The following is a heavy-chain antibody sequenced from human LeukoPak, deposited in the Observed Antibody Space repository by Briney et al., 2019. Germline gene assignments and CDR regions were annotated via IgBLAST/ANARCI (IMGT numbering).Heavy chain of an antibody. CDR1: GYTFTSYG. V-gene: IGHV1-18*01. CDR2: ISAYNGNT. Sequence: ASVKVSCKASGYTFTSYGISWVRQAPGQGLEWMGWISAYNGNTNYAQKLQGRVTMTRNTSISTAYMELSSLRSEDTAVYYCARGSGYYFDYWGQGTLVTVSS. D-gene: IGHD1-26*01. CDR3: ARGSGYYFDY. J-gene: IGHJ4*02.